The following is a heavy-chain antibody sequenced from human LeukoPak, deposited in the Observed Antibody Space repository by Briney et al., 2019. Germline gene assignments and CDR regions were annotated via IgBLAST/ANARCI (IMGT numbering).Heavy chain of an antibody. V-gene: IGHV3-30*02. CDR2: IRYDGSNK. Sequence: GGSLRLSCAASGFTFSTYGMHWVRQAPGKGLEWVAFIRYDGSNKYYADSVKGRFTISRDNSKNTLHLQMNSLRAEDTAVYYCAKADQADYYYYMDVWGKGTTVTVSS. D-gene: IGHD6-19*01. CDR1: GFTFSTYG. J-gene: IGHJ6*03. CDR3: AKADQADYYYYMDV.